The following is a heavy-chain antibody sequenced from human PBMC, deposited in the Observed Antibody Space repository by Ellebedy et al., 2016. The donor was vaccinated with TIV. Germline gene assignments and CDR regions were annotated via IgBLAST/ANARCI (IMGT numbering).Heavy chain of an antibody. CDR3: ARGPNSDS. CDR1: GFTVSANF. CDR2: IYTSGDT. J-gene: IGHJ5*01. V-gene: IGHV3-66*01. Sequence: GESLKISCAASGFTVSANFMNWVRQPPGNGLEWVSIIYTSGDTYYADSVKGRFTLSRDNSKNTLYLQMNTLRTDDTAVYYCARGPNSDSWGQGTLVTVSS.